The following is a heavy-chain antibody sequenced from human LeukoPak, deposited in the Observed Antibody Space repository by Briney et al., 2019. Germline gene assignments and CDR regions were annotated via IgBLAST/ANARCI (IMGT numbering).Heavy chain of an antibody. Sequence: SETLSLTCIVSGYSISSGYYWGWIRQPPGKGLEWIGNIHHSGSTYYNPSLKSRVTISVDRSKNQFSLKLSSVTAADTAVYYCARANSGYETRWVPFYFDYWGQGTLVTVSS. CDR2: IHHSGST. CDR1: GYSISSGYY. CDR3: ARANSGYETRWVPFYFDY. J-gene: IGHJ4*02. D-gene: IGHD5-12*01. V-gene: IGHV4-38-2*02.